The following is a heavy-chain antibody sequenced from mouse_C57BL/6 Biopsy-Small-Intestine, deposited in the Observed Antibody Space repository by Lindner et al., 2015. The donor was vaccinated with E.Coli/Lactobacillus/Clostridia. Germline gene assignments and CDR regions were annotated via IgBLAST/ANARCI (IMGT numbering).Heavy chain of an antibody. CDR2: ISSGSSTI. J-gene: IGHJ4*01. Sequence: VQQESGGGLVKPGGSLKLSCAASGFTFSDYGMHWVRQVPEKGLEWVAYISSGSSTIYYADTVKGRFTISRDNAKNTLFLQMTSLRSEDTAIYYCARPHYYAMDYWGRGTSVTVSS. CDR3: ARPHYYAMDY. CDR1: GFTFSDYG. V-gene: IGHV5-17*01.